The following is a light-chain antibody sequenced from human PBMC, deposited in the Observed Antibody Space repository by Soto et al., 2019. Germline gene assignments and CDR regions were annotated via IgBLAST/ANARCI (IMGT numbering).Light chain of an antibody. J-gene: IGLJ2*01. Sequence: QSVLTQPPSASGTPGQRITISCSGSSSNIGSNTVNWYQQFPGTAPKLLMHSNNLRPSGVPDRFSGSKSGTSASLAVSGLQSADEADYYCTSWDDTLDVVAFGGGTKVTVL. CDR2: SNN. CDR3: TSWDDTLDVVA. CDR1: SSNIGSNT. V-gene: IGLV1-44*01.